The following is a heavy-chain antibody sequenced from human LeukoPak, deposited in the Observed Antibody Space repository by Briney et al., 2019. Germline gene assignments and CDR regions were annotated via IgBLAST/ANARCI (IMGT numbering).Heavy chain of an antibody. CDR2: IKQDGSEK. CDR3: ARDGDATSGSFDY. Sequence: AGSLRLSCAVSGFTFSTYWMSWVRQAPGKGLEWVANIKQDGSEKNYVDSVKGRFTISRDNARNSLYLQMKSLRGEDTAVYYCARDGDATSGSFDYWGQGTLVTDSS. J-gene: IGHJ4*02. CDR1: GFTFSTYW. D-gene: IGHD3-22*01. V-gene: IGHV3-7*01.